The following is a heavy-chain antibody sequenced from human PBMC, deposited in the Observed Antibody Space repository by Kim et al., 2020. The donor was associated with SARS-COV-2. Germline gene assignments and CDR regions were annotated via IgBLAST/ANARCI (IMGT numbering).Heavy chain of an antibody. V-gene: IGHV3-21*06. CDR2: ITISSGLNYI. Sequence: GGSLRLSCAASGFTFSTSTMNWVRQAPGKGLEWVSTITISSGLNYIFYADSVKGRFTISRDNANNSLYLEMSSLRPEDTAVYYCARAVVGTTRDDYYYIDVWGKGTTVTVSS. CDR1: GFTFSTST. D-gene: IGHD1-26*01. J-gene: IGHJ6*03. CDR3: ARAVVGTTRDDYYYIDV.